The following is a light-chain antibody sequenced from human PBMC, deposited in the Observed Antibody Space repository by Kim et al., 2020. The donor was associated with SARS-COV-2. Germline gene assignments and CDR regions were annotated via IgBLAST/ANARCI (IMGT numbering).Light chain of an antibody. Sequence: DIQITQSPLSLSASVGDRVTITCRASQSVNSYLNWYQQKPGKAPKLLIYAASNLQTGVPSRFSGSGSETDFTLTISSLQPEDFATYHCQQSYSTPYTFGQGTKLEI. V-gene: IGKV1-39*01. CDR2: AAS. CDR3: QQSYSTPYT. J-gene: IGKJ2*01. CDR1: QSVNSY.